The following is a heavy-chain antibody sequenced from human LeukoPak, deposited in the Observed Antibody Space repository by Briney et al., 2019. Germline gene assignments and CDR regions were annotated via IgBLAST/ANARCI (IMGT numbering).Heavy chain of an antibody. CDR3: ARDRCGNICYRGEAFDI. D-gene: IGHD2-2*01. J-gene: IGHJ3*02. CDR1: GFTFSSFN. V-gene: IGHV3-48*01. CDR2: ISSGGATI. Sequence: PGGSLRLSCAASGFTFSSFNMNWVRQYPGKVLEWISYISSGGATIFYADSVKGRFTISRDNAKNSVYLQMTNVRAEDTAVYYCARDRCGNICYRGEAFDIWGQGTMVTVSS.